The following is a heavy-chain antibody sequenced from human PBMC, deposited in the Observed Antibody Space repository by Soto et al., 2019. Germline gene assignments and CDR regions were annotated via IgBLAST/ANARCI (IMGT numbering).Heavy chain of an antibody. Sequence: GGSLRLSCAASGFTFSSYGMHWVRQAPGKGLEWVAVIWYDGSNKYYADSVKGRFTISRDNSKNTLYLQMNSLRAEDTAVYYCARVLAVAGTVEEDAFDIWGQGTMVTVSS. CDR1: GFTFSSYG. J-gene: IGHJ3*02. D-gene: IGHD6-19*01. CDR3: ARVLAVAGTVEEDAFDI. V-gene: IGHV3-33*01. CDR2: IWYDGSNK.